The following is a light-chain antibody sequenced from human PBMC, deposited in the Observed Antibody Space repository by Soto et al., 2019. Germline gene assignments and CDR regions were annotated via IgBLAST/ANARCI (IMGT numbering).Light chain of an antibody. CDR3: QQRSNWQWT. J-gene: IGKJ1*01. CDR1: QSVLSSSNNKNY. V-gene: IGKV4-1*01. CDR2: WAS. Sequence: DIVMTQSPDSLAVSLGERAAINCKSSQSVLSSSNNKNYLAWYQQKPGQPPKLLIYWASTRESGVPDRFSGSGSGTDFTLTISSLQAEDVAVYYCQQRSNWQWTFGQGTKVEIK.